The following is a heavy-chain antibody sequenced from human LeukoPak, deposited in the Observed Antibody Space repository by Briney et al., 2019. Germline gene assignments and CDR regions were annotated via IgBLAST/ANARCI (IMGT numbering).Heavy chain of an antibody. D-gene: IGHD6-6*01. Sequence: SETLSLTCAVYGGSFSGYYWSWIRQPPGKGLEWIGEINHSGSTNYNPSLKSRVTISVDTSKNQFSLKLSSVTAADTAVYYCARLLRYSSSPLYYYYMDVWGKGTTVTVSS. CDR1: GGSFSGYY. CDR3: ARLLRYSSSPLYYYYMDV. V-gene: IGHV4-34*01. CDR2: INHSGST. J-gene: IGHJ6*03.